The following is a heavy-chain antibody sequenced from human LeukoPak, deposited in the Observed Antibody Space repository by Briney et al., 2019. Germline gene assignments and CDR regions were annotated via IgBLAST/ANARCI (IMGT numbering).Heavy chain of an antibody. Sequence: SETLPLTCTVSGGSITSYYWSWIRQPAGKGLEWIGRIYTSGSTNYNPSLKSRVTMSVDTSKNQFSLKLSSVTAADTAVYYCASAPTASIAAHWGQGTLVTVSS. D-gene: IGHD6-6*01. J-gene: IGHJ4*02. CDR1: GGSITSYY. V-gene: IGHV4-4*07. CDR3: ASAPTASIAAH. CDR2: IYTSGST.